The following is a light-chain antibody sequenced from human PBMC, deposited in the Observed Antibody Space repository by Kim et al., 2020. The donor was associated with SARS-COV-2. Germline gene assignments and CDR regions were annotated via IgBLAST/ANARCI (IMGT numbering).Light chain of an antibody. CDR3: QQRSNWPPRYT. J-gene: IGKJ2*01. V-gene: IGKV3-11*01. CDR1: QGVSSY. Sequence: SPGERATLSCRASQGVSSYLAWYQQKPGQAPRLLIYDASNRATGIPARFSGSGSGTDFTLTISSLEPEDFAVYYCQQRSNWPPRYTFGQGTKLEI. CDR2: DAS.